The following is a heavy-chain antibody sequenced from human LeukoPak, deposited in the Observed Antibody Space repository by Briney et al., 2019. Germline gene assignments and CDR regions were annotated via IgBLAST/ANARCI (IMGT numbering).Heavy chain of an antibody. D-gene: IGHD3-22*01. CDR1: GYTFTSYD. CDR3: VMGNYYDSSGYDSLYYYYYMDV. CDR2: MNPNSGNT. Sequence: GASVKVSCKASGYTFTSYDINWVRQATGQGLEWMGWMNPNSGNTGYAQKFQGRVTITRNTSTSTAYMELSSLRSEDTAVYYCVMGNYYDSSGYDSLYYYYYMDVWGKGTTVTISS. J-gene: IGHJ6*03. V-gene: IGHV1-8*03.